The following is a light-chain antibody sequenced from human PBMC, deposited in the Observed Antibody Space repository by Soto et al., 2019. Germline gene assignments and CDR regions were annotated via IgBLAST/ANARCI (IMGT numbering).Light chain of an antibody. CDR3: TSFARDISIL. Sequence: QSALTQPASVSGSPGQWITISCTGTINDIGSYDYVSWYQQHPGKAPKLIISEVSNRPSGVSHRFSGSKSGIAASLTISGLQAEDEADYYCTSFARDISILFGGGTKLTVL. J-gene: IGLJ2*01. CDR1: INDIGSYDY. V-gene: IGLV2-14*01. CDR2: EVS.